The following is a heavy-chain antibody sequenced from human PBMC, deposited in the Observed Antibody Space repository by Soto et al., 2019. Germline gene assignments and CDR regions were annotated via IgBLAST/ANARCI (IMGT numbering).Heavy chain of an antibody. CDR3: ATSGGSLHNWFDP. CDR2: IFYSGTT. Sequence: ASETPSLTCTFSGASISSSLYFWGWVRQPPGKGLDWIGTIFYSGTTYYNPSLESRITIFIDKSKNQFSLKLSSVTAADTAVYYCATSGGSLHNWFDPWGQGTLVTVSS. D-gene: IGHD2-15*01. J-gene: IGHJ5*02. V-gene: IGHV4-39*05. CDR1: GASISSSLYF.